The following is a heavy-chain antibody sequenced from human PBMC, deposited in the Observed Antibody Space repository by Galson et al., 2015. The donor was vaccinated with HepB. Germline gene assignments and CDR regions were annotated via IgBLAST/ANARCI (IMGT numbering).Heavy chain of an antibody. CDR1: GFTFGDYA. V-gene: IGHV3-11*06. J-gene: IGHJ6*02. Sequence: SLRLSCAASGFTFGDYAMSWFRQAPGKGLEWVSYISSSSSYTNYADSVKGRFTISRDNAKNSLYLQMNSLRAEDTAVYYCARDKSALSGYDSPYYYYGMDVWGQGTTVTVSS. CDR2: ISSSSSYT. CDR3: ARDKSALSGYDSPYYYYGMDV. D-gene: IGHD5-12*01.